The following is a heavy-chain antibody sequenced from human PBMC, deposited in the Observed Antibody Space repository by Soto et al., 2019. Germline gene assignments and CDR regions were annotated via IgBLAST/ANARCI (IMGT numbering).Heavy chain of an antibody. J-gene: IGHJ6*02. Sequence: SVKVSCKASGGTFSSYAISWVRQAPGQGLEWMGGIIPIFGTANYAQKFQGRVTITADESTSTAYMELSSLRSEDTAVYYCARELDNYYYGMDVWGQGTTVTVSS. V-gene: IGHV1-69*13. CDR1: GGTFSSYA. CDR3: ARELDNYYYGMDV. D-gene: IGHD1-1*01. CDR2: IIPIFGTA.